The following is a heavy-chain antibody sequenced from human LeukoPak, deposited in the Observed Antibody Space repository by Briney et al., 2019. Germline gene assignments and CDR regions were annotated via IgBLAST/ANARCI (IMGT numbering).Heavy chain of an antibody. CDR2: ISGSGGST. J-gene: IGHJ4*02. V-gene: IGHV3-23*01. Sequence: GGSLRLSCAASGFTFSSYAMSWVRQAPGKGLEWVSAISGSGGSTYHADSVKGRFTISRDNSKNTLYLQMNSLRAEDTAVYYCAKDQGHYGQFDYWGQGTLVTVSS. CDR3: AKDQGHYGQFDY. CDR1: GFTFSSYA. D-gene: IGHD4-17*01.